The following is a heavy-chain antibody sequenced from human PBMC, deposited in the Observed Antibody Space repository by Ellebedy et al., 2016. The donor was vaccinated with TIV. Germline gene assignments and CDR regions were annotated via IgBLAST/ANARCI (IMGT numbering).Heavy chain of an antibody. J-gene: IGHJ4*02. CDR3: ARDPPDY. V-gene: IGHV3-48*04. Sequence: GGSLRLXXAASGFTFSTYTMNWVRQAPGKGLEWVSYISSGSSAIYYADSVKGRFTISRDNAKNSLYLQMNSLRVEDTAVYYCARDPPDYWGQGTLVTVSS. CDR2: ISSGSSAI. CDR1: GFTFSTYT.